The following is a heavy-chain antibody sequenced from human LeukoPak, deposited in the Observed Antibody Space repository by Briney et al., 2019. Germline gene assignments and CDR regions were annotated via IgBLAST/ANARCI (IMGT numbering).Heavy chain of an antibody. CDR1: GHTFTGYY. V-gene: IGHV1-2*02. CDR2: INPNGGGT. CDR3: SRAWEWLDTYSDY. Sequence: GASVKVSCKASGHTFTGYYMHWVRQAPGQGLGWMGWINPNGGGTLYAQRFQGRVTMTRDTSISTAYMELRRLRSDDTAVYYCSRAWEWLDTYSDYWGQGTLVTVSS. D-gene: IGHD6-19*01. J-gene: IGHJ4*02.